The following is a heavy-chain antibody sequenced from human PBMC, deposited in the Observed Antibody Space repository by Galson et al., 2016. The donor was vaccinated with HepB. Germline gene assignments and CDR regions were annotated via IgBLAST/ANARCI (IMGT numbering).Heavy chain of an antibody. D-gene: IGHD2-2*01. CDR3: ANLGAGYCSTANCPPPYY. V-gene: IGHV3-33*06. CDR2: IWYDGSYK. CDR1: GFTFSTYG. Sequence: SLRLSCAVSGFTFSTYGMHWVRQAPGKGLEWVALIWYDGSYKYYGDSVKGRFTISRDNSKNTLYLQMNSLRVEDTAVYYCANLGAGYCSTANCPPPYYWGQGTLVTVSS. J-gene: IGHJ4*02.